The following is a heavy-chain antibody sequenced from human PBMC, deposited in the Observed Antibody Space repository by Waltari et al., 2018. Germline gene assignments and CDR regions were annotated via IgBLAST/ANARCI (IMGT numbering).Heavy chain of an antibody. D-gene: IGHD3-3*01. CDR3: ARDRVLRFLGRKVYYYMDV. Sequence: QVQLQESGPGLVKPSGTLSLTCAVSGGSISSSNWWSWVRQPPGKGLEWIGEIYHSGSTNYNPSLKSRVTISVDTSKNQFSLKLSSVTAADTAVYYCARDRVLRFLGRKVYYYMDVWGKGTTVTVSS. CDR1: GGSISSSNW. J-gene: IGHJ6*03. CDR2: IYHSGST. V-gene: IGHV4-4*02.